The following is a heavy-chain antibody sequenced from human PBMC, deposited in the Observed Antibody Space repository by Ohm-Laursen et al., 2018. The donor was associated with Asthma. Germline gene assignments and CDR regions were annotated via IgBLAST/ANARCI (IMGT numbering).Heavy chain of an antibody. CDR1: GFTFSSYN. Sequence: GSLRLSCAASGFTFSSYNMNWVRQAPGKGLEWVSYISSSTSSISYADSVKGRFTISRDNAKNSLYLQLNSLRAEDTAVYYCARDWGWLLDYWGQGTLVTVSS. CDR2: ISSSTSSI. D-gene: IGHD5-24*01. CDR3: ARDWGWLLDY. V-gene: IGHV3-48*01. J-gene: IGHJ4*02.